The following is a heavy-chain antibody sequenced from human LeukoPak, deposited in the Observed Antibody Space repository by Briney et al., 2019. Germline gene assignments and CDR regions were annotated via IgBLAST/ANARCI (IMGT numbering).Heavy chain of an antibody. CDR3: ARGTNWSPLDFDY. V-gene: IGHV3-21*01. J-gene: IGHJ4*02. CDR2: TSSSNSFI. Sequence: GGSLRLSCAASRFIFSSYHMHWVRQPPGKGLEWVSSTSSSNSFIYYADSMEGRFTISRDNAKNSLYLQMNSLRAEDTAVYYCARGTNWSPLDFDYWGQGTLVTVSS. CDR1: RFIFSSYH. D-gene: IGHD1-20*01.